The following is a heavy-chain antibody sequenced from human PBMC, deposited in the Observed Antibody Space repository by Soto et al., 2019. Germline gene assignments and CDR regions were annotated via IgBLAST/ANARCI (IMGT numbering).Heavy chain of an antibody. CDR3: ANGLRIAAAGTHLDY. V-gene: IGHV3-23*01. CDR1: GFTFSSYA. CDR2: ISGSGGST. J-gene: IGHJ4*01. Sequence: GSLRLSCAASGFTFSSYAMSWVRQAPGKGLEWVSAISGSGGSTYYADSVKGRFTISRDNSKNTLYLQMNSLRAEDTAVYYCANGLRIAAAGTHLDYWAPGTLDTVSS. D-gene: IGHD6-13*01.